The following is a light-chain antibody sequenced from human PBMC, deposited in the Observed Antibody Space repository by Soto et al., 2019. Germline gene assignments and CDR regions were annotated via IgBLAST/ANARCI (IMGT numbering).Light chain of an antibody. CDR2: KAS. Sequence: DIQMTQSPSTLSASVGDKVTITCRASQSISTWLAWYQQKPGKAPKLLICKASTLESGVPSRFSGSGSGTEFTLTISNLQPVDFATYYCQQYNRWTFGQGTKVEIK. CDR3: QQYNRWT. J-gene: IGKJ1*01. V-gene: IGKV1-5*03. CDR1: QSISTW.